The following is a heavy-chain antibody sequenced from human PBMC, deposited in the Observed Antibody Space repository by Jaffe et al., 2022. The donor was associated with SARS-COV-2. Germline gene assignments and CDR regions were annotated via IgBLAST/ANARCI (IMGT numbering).Heavy chain of an antibody. V-gene: IGHV3-30-3*01. Sequence: QVQLVESGGGVVQPGRSLRLSCAASGFTFSSYAMHWVRQAPGKGLEWVAVISYDGSNKYYADSVKGRFTISRDNSKNTLYLQMNSLRAEDTAVYYCARSSSSWYDPEYSFDYWGQGTLVTVSS. CDR1: GFTFSSYA. J-gene: IGHJ4*02. D-gene: IGHD6-13*01. CDR3: ARSSSSWYDPEYSFDY. CDR2: ISYDGSNK.